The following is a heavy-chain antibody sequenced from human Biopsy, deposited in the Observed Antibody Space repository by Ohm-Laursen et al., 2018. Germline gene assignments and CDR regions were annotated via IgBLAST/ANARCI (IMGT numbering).Heavy chain of an antibody. CDR1: GGSISSGGYY. CDR2: IYHSGTT. J-gene: IGHJ4*02. D-gene: IGHD1-26*01. CDR3: ATFRASWDTTQGGDY. Sequence: TLSLTFSVSGGSISSGGYYWAWIRQLPGKGLDWIGYIYHSGTTYYNPSLKSRLTMSVDTSKNEFSLRLRSVTAADTAVYFCATFRASWDTTQGGDYWGQGTLVTVSS. V-gene: IGHV4-31*03.